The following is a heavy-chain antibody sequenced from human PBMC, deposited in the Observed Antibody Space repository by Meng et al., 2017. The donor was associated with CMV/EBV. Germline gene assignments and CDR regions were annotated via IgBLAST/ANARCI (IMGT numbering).Heavy chain of an antibody. CDR3: ARHRRDNYYYYGMDV. D-gene: IGHD5-24*01. CDR1: GGTFSSYA. V-gene: IGHV1-2*02. J-gene: IGHJ6*02. CDR2: INPNSGGT. Sequence: SGGTFSSYAISWVRQAPGQGLEWMGWINPNSGGTNYAQKFQGRVTMTRDTSISTAYMELSRLRSDDTAVYYCARHRRDNYYYYGMDVWGQGTTVTVSS.